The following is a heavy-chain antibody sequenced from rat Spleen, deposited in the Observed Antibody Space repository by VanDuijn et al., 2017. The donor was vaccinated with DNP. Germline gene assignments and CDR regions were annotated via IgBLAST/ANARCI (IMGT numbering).Heavy chain of an antibody. D-gene: IGHD1-2*01. V-gene: IGHV5-25*01. CDR1: GFTFSNYY. Sequence: EVQLVESGGGLVQPGRSMKLSCAASGFTFSNYYMAWVRQAPTKGLEWVASISPSGGSTSSPDSVKGRFTISRDNAKNTLYLQMNSLRSEDTATYYCARHDYYSSPYYAMDAWGQGTSVTVSS. J-gene: IGHJ4*01. CDR3: ARHDYYSSPYYAMDA. CDR2: ISPSGGST.